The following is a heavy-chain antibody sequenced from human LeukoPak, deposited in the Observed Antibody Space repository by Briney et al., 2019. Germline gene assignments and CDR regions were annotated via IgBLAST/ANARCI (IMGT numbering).Heavy chain of an antibody. Sequence: PGGSLRLSCAASGFTFSSYWMNWVRQAPGKGLEWVSYISSSSSTIYYADSVKGRFTISRDNAKNSLYLQMNSLRAEDTAVYYCARVNWDYGMDVWGQGTTVTVSS. CDR2: ISSSSSTI. CDR3: ARVNWDYGMDV. CDR1: GFTFSSYW. D-gene: IGHD3-16*01. V-gene: IGHV3-48*01. J-gene: IGHJ6*02.